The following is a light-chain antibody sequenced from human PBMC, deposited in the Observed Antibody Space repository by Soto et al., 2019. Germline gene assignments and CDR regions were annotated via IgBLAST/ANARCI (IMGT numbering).Light chain of an antibody. CDR2: DAS. CDR1: QDIGTY. J-gene: IGKJ1*01. Sequence: AIRMTHSPSSFSASTGDRVSITFRATQDIGTYLAWYQQIPGKAPKLLIYDASTLQTGVPSRFSGSGSGTDFTLTISYLQSEDFGTYYCQQFYNYPRTFGQGTKVDIK. V-gene: IGKV1-8*01. CDR3: QQFYNYPRT.